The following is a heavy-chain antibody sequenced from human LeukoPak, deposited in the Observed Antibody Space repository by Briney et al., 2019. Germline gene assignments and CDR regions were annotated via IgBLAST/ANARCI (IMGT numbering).Heavy chain of an antibody. D-gene: IGHD3-3*01. CDR3: AKGGQDFDFWRFDL. Sequence: GGSLRLSCAASGFSFSDSAVSWVRHSPGEGLQWVSSISNTGGRTYYADSVKGRFTITRDNSRNTVNPQMNSLRAGDTARYYCAKGGQDFDFWRFDLWGQGILVIVSS. J-gene: IGHJ5*02. CDR1: GFSFSDSA. CDR2: ISNTGGRT. V-gene: IGHV3-23*01.